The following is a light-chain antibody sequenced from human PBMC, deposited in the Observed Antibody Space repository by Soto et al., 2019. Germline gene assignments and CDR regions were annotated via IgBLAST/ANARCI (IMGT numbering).Light chain of an antibody. Sequence: EIVLTQSPGTLSLSPGERVTLSCRVSQTVSSNYLAWYQQKPGQAPRLLIYSASSRATGIPDRFSGSGSGTDFTLTINRLEPEDFAVYYCQQYGGSPRVTFGGGNKVEIK. CDR2: SAS. J-gene: IGKJ4*01. CDR3: QQYGGSPRVT. V-gene: IGKV3-20*01. CDR1: QTVSSNY.